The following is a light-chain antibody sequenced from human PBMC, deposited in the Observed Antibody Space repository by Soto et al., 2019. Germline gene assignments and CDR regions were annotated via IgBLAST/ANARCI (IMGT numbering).Light chain of an antibody. Sequence: QSVLTQPPSVSGAPGQRVTISCTGSNSNIGAGYDVNWYQHLPGTAPKLLIYGDTIRPSGVPDRFSGSKSATSASLAIAGRQVEDEGDDYCQSYDSSLSGPVLFGGGTKVTVL. V-gene: IGLV1-40*01. CDR1: NSNIGAGYD. J-gene: IGLJ2*01. CDR2: GDT. CDR3: QSYDSSLSGPVL.